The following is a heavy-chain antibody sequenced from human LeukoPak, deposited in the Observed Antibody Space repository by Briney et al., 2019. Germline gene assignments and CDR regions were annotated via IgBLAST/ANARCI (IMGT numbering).Heavy chain of an antibody. Sequence: ASVKVSCKASGYTFTGYYMHWVRQAPGQGLEWMGWINPNSGGTNYAQKFQGRVTMTRDTSTSTVYMELSSLRSEDTAVYYCARGDIVLMVYANEGPYYFDYWGQGTLVTVSS. D-gene: IGHD2-8*01. CDR3: ARGDIVLMVYANEGPYYFDY. CDR2: INPNSGGT. J-gene: IGHJ4*02. CDR1: GYTFTGYY. V-gene: IGHV1-2*02.